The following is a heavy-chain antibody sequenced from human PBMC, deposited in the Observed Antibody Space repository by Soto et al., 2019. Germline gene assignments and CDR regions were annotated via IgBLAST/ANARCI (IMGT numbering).Heavy chain of an antibody. V-gene: IGHV3-21*01. CDR1: GFTFSSYS. CDR3: ARDRYSSSWSGFYYYYYGMDV. D-gene: IGHD6-13*01. Sequence: GGSLRLSCAASGFTFSSYSMNWVRQAPGKGLEWVSSISSSSSYIYYADSVKGRFTISRDNAKNSLYLQMNSLRAEDTAVYYCARDRYSSSWSGFYYYYYGMDVWGQGTTVTVSS. J-gene: IGHJ6*02. CDR2: ISSSSSYI.